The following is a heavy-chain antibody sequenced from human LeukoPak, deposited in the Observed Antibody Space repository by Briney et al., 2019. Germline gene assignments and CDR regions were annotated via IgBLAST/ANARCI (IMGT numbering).Heavy chain of an antibody. Sequence: SETLSLTCTVSGGSISSSSYYWGWIRQPPGKGLEWIGSIYYSGSTYYNPSLKSRVTISVDTSKNQFSLKLSSVTAAVTAVYYCARLSPAGTDYWGQGTLVTVSS. V-gene: IGHV4-39*01. CDR1: GGSISSSSYY. CDR2: IYYSGST. J-gene: IGHJ4*02. D-gene: IGHD6-13*01. CDR3: ARLSPAGTDY.